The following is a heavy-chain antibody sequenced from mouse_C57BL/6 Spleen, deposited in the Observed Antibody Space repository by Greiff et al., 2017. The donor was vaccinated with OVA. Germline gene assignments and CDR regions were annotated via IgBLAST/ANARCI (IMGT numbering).Heavy chain of an antibody. CDR1: GYSITSGYY. CDR3: ARDPSLYGSSYDYFDY. CDR2: ISYDGSN. J-gene: IGHJ2*01. V-gene: IGHV3-6*01. Sequence: EVQLVESGPGLVKPSQSLSLTCSVTGYSITSGYYWNWIRQFPGNKLEWMGYISYDGSNNYNPSLKNRISITRDTSKNQFFLKLNSVTTEDTATYYCARDPSLYGSSYDYFDYWGQGTTLTVSS. D-gene: IGHD1-1*01.